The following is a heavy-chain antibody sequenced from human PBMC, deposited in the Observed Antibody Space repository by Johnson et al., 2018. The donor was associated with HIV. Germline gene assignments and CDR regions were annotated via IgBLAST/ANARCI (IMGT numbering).Heavy chain of an antibody. CDR1: GFNVSSNY. J-gene: IGHJ3*02. Sequence: EVQLVESGGGLIQPGGSLRLSCAASGFNVSSNYMSWVRQAPGKGLEWVSIIYSGDTIYYADSVKGRFPISRDKAKNSLYLHMNSLRAEDTAVYYCARDRGGPVRDDAFDIWGQGTMVTVSS. CDR2: IYSGDTI. D-gene: IGHD3-10*01. V-gene: IGHV3-53*01. CDR3: ARDRGGPVRDDAFDI.